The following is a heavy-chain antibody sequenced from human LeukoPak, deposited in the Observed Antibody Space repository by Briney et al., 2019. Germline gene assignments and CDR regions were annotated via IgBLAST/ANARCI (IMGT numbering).Heavy chain of an antibody. Sequence: SETLSLTCTVSGGSINGYYWSWLRQPPGKGLEWIGYIYYSGNTNYNPSLKSRVTISVDTSKNQFFLKLTSMTAADTAMYYCARGADSSGYYSIFYFDYWGQGTLVTVSS. D-gene: IGHD3-22*01. V-gene: IGHV4-59*01. CDR2: IYYSGNT. CDR3: ARGADSSGYYSIFYFDY. CDR1: GGSINGYY. J-gene: IGHJ4*02.